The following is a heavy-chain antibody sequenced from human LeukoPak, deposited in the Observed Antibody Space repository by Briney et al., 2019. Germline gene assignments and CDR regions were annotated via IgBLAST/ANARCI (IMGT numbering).Heavy chain of an antibody. V-gene: IGHV1-69*13. CDR2: IIPFFGTA. D-gene: IGHD6-13*01. CDR3: ARLAAAENAFDI. CDR1: GGTFSSYA. Sequence: SVKVSCTASGGTFSSYAISWVRQAPGQGLEWMGGIIPFFGTANYAQKFQGRVTITAEESTSTAYMELSSLRSEDTAVYYCARLAAAENAFDIWGQGTIVTVSS. J-gene: IGHJ3*02.